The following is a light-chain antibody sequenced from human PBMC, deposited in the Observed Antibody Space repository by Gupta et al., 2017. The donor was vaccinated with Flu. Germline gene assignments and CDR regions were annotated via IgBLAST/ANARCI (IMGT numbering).Light chain of an antibody. J-gene: IGKJ4*01. CDR1: QSVSNY. CDR3: QQRNNWPS. CDR2: DSS. V-gene: IGKV3-11*01. Sequence: EIVLTQSPATLPLSPGETATLSCRASQSVSNYLAWYQQKPGQAPRLLIYDSSNRATGIPARFSGSGSGTDFTLTISSLAPEDFAVYFCQQRNNWPSFGGGTKVEIK.